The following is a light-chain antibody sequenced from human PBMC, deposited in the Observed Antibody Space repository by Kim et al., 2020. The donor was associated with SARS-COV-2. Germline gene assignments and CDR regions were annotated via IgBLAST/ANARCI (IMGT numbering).Light chain of an antibody. CDR3: QQSYSTLPYT. J-gene: IGKJ2*01. CDR1: QSISSY. CDR2: AAS. V-gene: IGKV1-39*01. Sequence: ASVGDRVTITCRASQSISSYLNWYQQKPGKAPKLLIYAASSLQSGVPSRCSGSGSGTDFTLTISSLQPEDFATYYCQQSYSTLPYTFGQGTKLEI.